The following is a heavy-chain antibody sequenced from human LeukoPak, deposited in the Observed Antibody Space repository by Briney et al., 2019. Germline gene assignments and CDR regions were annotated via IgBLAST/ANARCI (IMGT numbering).Heavy chain of an antibody. Sequence: ASVKVSCKASGYTFTNYGISWVRQAPGQGLEWMGWISAYNGNTNYAQKLQGRVTMTTDTSTSTAYMELRSLRSDDTAVYYCARGEGATRSRDAFDIWGQGTIVTVSS. CDR3: ARGEGATRSRDAFDI. CDR2: ISAYNGNT. CDR1: GYTFTNYG. J-gene: IGHJ3*02. D-gene: IGHD1-26*01. V-gene: IGHV1-18*01.